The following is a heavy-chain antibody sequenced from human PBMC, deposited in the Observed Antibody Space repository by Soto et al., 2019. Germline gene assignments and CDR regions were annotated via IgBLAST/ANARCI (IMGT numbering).Heavy chain of an antibody. CDR1: GGTFSSYA. V-gene: IGHV1-69*13. CDR3: ARAVRNYYGSGSYYNFGY. D-gene: IGHD3-10*01. Sequence: ASVKVSCKASGGTFSSYAISWVRQAPGQGLEWMGGIIPIFGTANYAQKFQGRVTITADASTSTAYMELRSLRSDDTAVYYCARAVRNYYGSGSYYNFGYWGQGTLVTVSS. CDR2: IIPIFGTA. J-gene: IGHJ4*02.